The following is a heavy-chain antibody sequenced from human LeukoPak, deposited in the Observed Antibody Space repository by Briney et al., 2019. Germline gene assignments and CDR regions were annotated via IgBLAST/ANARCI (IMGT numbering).Heavy chain of an antibody. J-gene: IGHJ4*02. Sequence: ASVKVSCKASGYTFTSYGISWVRQAPGQGLEWMGWISAYNGNTNYAQKLQGRVTMTTDTSTGTAYMELRSLRSDDTAVYYCARGENYDSSGYYQYYFDYWGQGTLVTVSS. CDR2: ISAYNGNT. CDR3: ARGENYDSSGYYQYYFDY. CDR1: GYTFTSYG. V-gene: IGHV1-18*01. D-gene: IGHD3-22*01.